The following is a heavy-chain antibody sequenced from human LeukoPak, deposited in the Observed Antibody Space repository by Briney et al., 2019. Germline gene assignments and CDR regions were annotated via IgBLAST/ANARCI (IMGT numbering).Heavy chain of an antibody. CDR2: VYSGDTDEYT. V-gene: IGHV3-66*01. CDR1: GFTVSANY. Sequence: GGSLRLSCAASGFTVSANYMSWVRQAPGKGLEWLSVVYSGDTDEYTCYAESVKGRFTISRDNSKNTLYLQMNNLRVEDTAVYYCANLPTPLTVTTGYWGQGTLVTVSS. D-gene: IGHD4-11*01. J-gene: IGHJ4*02. CDR3: ANLPTPLTVTTGY.